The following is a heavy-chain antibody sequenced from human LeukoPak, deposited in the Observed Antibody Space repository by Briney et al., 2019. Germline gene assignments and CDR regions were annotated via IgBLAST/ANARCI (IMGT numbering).Heavy chain of an antibody. J-gene: IGHJ4*02. D-gene: IGHD3-22*01. Sequence: GGSLRLSCAASGFTFSIYGMHWVRQAPGKGLEWVAFIRYDGSNKYYADSVKGRFTISRDNSKNTLYLQMNSLRAEDTAVYYCAKDCYYYDSSGYFPLCYWGQGTLVTVSS. CDR2: IRYDGSNK. V-gene: IGHV3-30*02. CDR1: GFTFSIYG. CDR3: AKDCYYYDSSGYFPLCY.